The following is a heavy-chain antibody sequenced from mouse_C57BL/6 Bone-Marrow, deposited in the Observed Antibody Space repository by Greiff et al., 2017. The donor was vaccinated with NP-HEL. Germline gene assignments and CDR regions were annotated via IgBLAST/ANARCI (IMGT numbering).Heavy chain of an antibody. D-gene: IGHD1-1*01. J-gene: IGHJ1*03. CDR2: IDPETGGT. CDR1: GYTFTDYE. Sequence: VKLQESGAELVRPGASVTLSCKASGYTFTDYEMHWVKQTPVHGLEWIGAIDPETGGTAYNQKFKGKAILTADKSSSTAYMELRSLTSEDSAVYYCTRSRPYYGSSYWYFDVWGTGTTVTVSS. V-gene: IGHV1-15*01. CDR3: TRSRPYYGSSYWYFDV.